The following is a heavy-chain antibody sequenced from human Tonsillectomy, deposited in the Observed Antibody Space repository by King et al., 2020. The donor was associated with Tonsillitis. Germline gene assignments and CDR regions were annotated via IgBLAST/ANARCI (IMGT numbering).Heavy chain of an antibody. D-gene: IGHD1-1*01. V-gene: IGHV3-30*02. J-gene: IGHJ5*02. CDR3: AKDFETTGTTGWFDP. Sequence: QLVQSGGGVVQPGGSLRLSCAASGFTFSSYGMHWVRXAPGKGXXXVXXXXXXGXXXYXAXXVKXRFTISRDXSKNTLYLXMNSXXAEDTAVYYCAKDFETTGTTGWFDPWGQGTLVTVSS. CDR2: XXXXGXXX. CDR1: GFTFSSYG.